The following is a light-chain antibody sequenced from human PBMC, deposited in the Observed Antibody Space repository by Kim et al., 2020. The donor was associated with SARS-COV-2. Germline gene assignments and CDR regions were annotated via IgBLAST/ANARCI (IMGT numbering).Light chain of an antibody. CDR2: QDS. V-gene: IGLV3-1*01. Sequence: SPGQTASLTRSGDKLGDKYACWYQQKPGQSPVLVIYQDSKRPSGIPERFSGSNSGNTATLTISGTQAMDEADYYCQAWDSSTGVFGGGTQLTVL. CDR3: QAWDSSTGV. J-gene: IGLJ3*02. CDR1: KLGDKY.